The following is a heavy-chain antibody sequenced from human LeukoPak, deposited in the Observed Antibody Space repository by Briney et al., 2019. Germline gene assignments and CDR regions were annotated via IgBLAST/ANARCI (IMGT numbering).Heavy chain of an antibody. Sequence: SETLSLTCTVSGGSVRSYYWSWIRQPAGKGLEWIGRIYAGGNTDHNPSLKSRVTMSVDSSKNQFSLRLSSVTAADTAVFYCARPVAGTVDAFDIWGQGTMVTVSS. CDR1: GGSVRSYY. CDR3: ARPVAGTVDAFDI. CDR2: IYAGGNT. D-gene: IGHD6-19*01. J-gene: IGHJ3*02. V-gene: IGHV4-4*07.